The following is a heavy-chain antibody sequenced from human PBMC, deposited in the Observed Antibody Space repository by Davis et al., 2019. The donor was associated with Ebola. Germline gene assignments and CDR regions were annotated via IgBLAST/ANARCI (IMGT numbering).Heavy chain of an antibody. CDR1: GGTFSIFA. Sequence: AASVKVSCKASGGTFSIFAMNWVRQAPGQGLEWMGGFIPMLRTPNHAQKFRGRVTITADESTNTAYMELSSLRSDDTAIYYCARGGPYCGGDCYVDWGQGTLVTVSS. CDR2: FIPMLRTP. V-gene: IGHV1-69*13. CDR3: ARGGPYCGGDCYVD. J-gene: IGHJ4*02. D-gene: IGHD2-21*02.